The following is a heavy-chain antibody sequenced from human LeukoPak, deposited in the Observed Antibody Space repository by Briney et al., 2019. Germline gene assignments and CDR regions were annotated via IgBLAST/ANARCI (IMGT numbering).Heavy chain of an antibody. J-gene: IGHJ6*03. CDR2: VYYTGIT. CDR1: GGSISSSTYN. Sequence: PSETLSLTCTVAGGSISSSTYNWGWIRQPPGKGLEWIGSVYYTGITYYNPSVESRVTISGDTSKNHFSLELNSVTAADTGVYFCARQVRSPVVMFMDVWGKGTTVIVSS. D-gene: IGHD3-22*01. V-gene: IGHV4-39*01. CDR3: ARQVRSPVVMFMDV.